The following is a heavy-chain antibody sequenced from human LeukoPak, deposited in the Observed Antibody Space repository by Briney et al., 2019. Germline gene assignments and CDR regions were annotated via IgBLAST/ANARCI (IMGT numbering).Heavy chain of an antibody. Sequence: SVKVSCKASGGTFNSYAISWVRQAPGQGLEWMGGIIPIFGTTNYARKFRGRVTLTADKSTRTAYMELSSLRSDDTAVYYCARAAMINWFDPWGQGTLVTVSS. J-gene: IGHJ5*02. CDR1: GGTFNSYA. CDR2: IIPIFGTT. CDR3: ARAAMINWFDP. D-gene: IGHD3-22*01. V-gene: IGHV1-69*06.